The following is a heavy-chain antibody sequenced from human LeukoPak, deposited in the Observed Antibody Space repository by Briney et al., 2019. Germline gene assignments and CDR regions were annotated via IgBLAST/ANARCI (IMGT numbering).Heavy chain of an antibody. CDR3: ARVYCSSTSCNAFDI. Sequence: PSETLSLTCSVSGDSISSYYWSWVRQPPGQGLEWIGRIYTSGSTNYNPSLKSRVTMSVDTSKNQFSLKLSSVTAADTAVYYCARVYCSSTSCNAFDIWGQGTMVTVSS. J-gene: IGHJ3*02. CDR2: IYTSGST. V-gene: IGHV4-4*07. D-gene: IGHD2-2*01. CDR1: GDSISSYY.